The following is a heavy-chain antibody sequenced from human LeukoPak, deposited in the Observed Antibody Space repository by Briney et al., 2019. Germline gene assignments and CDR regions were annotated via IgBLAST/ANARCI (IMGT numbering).Heavy chain of an antibody. Sequence: SGGSLRLSCAASGFTFSSYGMHWVRQAPGKGLEWVAVISYDGSNKYYADSVKGRFTISRDNSKNTLYLQMNSLRAEDTAVYYCSKGGWSPPDAFDIWGQGTMVTVSS. V-gene: IGHV3-30*18. D-gene: IGHD1-26*01. CDR3: SKGGWSPPDAFDI. CDR1: GFTFSSYG. CDR2: ISYDGSNK. J-gene: IGHJ3*02.